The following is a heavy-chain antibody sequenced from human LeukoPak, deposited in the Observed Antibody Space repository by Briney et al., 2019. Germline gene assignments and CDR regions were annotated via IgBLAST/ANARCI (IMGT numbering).Heavy chain of an antibody. CDR2: IYHSGST. J-gene: IGHJ3*02. D-gene: IGHD6-19*01. V-gene: IGHV4-38-2*02. CDR3: ARASRQWLVRDAFDI. Sequence: SETLSLTCTVSGYSISSGYYWGWIRQPPGKGLEWIGSIYHSGSTYYNPSLKSRVTISVDTSKNQFSLKLSSVTAADTAVYYCARASRQWLVRDAFDIWGQGTMVTVSS. CDR1: GYSISSGYY.